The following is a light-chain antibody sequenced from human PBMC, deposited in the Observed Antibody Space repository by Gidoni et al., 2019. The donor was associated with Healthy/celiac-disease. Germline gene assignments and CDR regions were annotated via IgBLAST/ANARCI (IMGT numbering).Light chain of an antibody. CDR2: LGS. CDR3: MQAVQTPLT. J-gene: IGKJ4*01. Sequence: DIVMTQSPLSLPVTPGEPASIPCRSSQSLLHSNGYNYLDWYLQKPGQSPQLLIYLGSTRAAGVPDRFSGSGSGTDFTLKISRVEAEDVGVYYCMQAVQTPLTFGGGTKVEIK. CDR1: QSLLHSNGYNY. V-gene: IGKV2-28*01.